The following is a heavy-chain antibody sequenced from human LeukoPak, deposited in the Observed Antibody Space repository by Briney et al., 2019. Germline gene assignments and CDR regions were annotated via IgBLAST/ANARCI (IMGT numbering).Heavy chain of an antibody. V-gene: IGHV4-39*01. J-gene: IGHJ6*02. CDR2: IYYSGST. Sequence: SETLSLTCTVSGGSISSSSYYWGWIRQPTGKGLEWIGSIYYSGSTYYNPSLKSRVTISVDTSKNQFSLKLSSVTAADTAVYYCSASDGSGYGSYYGMDVWGQGTTVTVSS. D-gene: IGHD5-12*01. CDR3: SASDGSGYGSYYGMDV. CDR1: GGSISSSSYY.